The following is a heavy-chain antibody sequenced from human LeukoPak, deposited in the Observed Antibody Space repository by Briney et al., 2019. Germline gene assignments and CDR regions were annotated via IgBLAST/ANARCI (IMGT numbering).Heavy chain of an antibody. CDR1: GYTFTSYG. CDR2: ISAYNGNT. Sequence: ASVKVSCKASGYTFTSYGISWVRQAPGQGLEWMGWISAYNGNTNYAQEFQGRVTMTTDTSTSTAYMELRSLRSDDTAMYYCARGSGMVASYNWFDPWGQGTLVTVSS. V-gene: IGHV1-18*01. D-gene: IGHD1-26*01. J-gene: IGHJ5*02. CDR3: ARGSGMVASYNWFDP.